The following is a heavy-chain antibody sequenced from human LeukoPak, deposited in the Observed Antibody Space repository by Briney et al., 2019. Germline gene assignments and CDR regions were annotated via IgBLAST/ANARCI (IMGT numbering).Heavy chain of an antibody. CDR2: ISSSGSII. J-gene: IGHJ3*02. D-gene: IGHD3-22*01. Sequence: GGSLRLSCAASGFTFSDYYMSWIRQAPGKGLEWVSYISSSGSIIYYADSVRGRFSISRDNAKNSLFLQLNSLRAEDTAVYCCARDGTSYGSSGYYNAGSENAFDIWGPGTMVTVSS. V-gene: IGHV3-11*01. CDR1: GFTFSDYY. CDR3: ARDGTSYGSSGYYNAGSENAFDI.